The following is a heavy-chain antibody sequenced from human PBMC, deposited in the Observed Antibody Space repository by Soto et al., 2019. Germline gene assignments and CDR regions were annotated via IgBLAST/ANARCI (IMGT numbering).Heavy chain of an antibody. CDR2: IYSGGST. D-gene: IGHD1-26*01. J-gene: IGHJ4*02. CDR3: ARGSGSLYYFDF. V-gene: IGHV3-53*01. CDR1: GFSVSTNY. Sequence: GGSLRLSCAASGFSVSTNYMTWVRQAPGKGLEWVSVIYSGGSTYYADSVKGRFTISRDNSKNTLHLQMNSLRAEDTAVYYCARGSGSLYYFDFWGRGTLVTVS.